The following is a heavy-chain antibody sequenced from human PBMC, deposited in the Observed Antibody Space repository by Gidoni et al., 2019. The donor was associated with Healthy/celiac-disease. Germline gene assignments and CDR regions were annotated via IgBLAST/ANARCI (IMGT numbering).Heavy chain of an antibody. CDR1: GFTFIIYA. D-gene: IGHD3-22*01. CDR2: ISGSCGST. CDR3: AREAIITMIVVVNWSYFDY. V-gene: IGHV3-23*01. Sequence: EVQLFESVGGLVQPGGSLILSCASSGFTFIIYAMSLVRQSPGKGLAWVSAISGSCGSTYYAESVKGRFTISRDNSKNTLYLQMNSLRAEDTAVYYCAREAIITMIVVVNWSYFDYWGQGTLVTVSS. J-gene: IGHJ4*02.